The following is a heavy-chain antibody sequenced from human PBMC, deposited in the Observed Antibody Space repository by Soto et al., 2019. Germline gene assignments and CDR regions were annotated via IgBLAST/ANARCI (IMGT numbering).Heavy chain of an antibody. CDR1: GFTFSSYG. J-gene: IGHJ4*02. V-gene: IGHV3-30*18. D-gene: IGHD1-26*01. Sequence: QVPLVESGGGVVQPGRSLRLSCVASGFTFSSYGTHWVRQAPGKGLEWVAIISYDGSNTYYADSVKGRFTISRDNSKNTLYLQMNSLRAEDTSVYYCAKEGGLSGSYYISSSYYFDYWGQGTLVTVS. CDR2: ISYDGSNT. CDR3: AKEGGLSGSYYISSSYYFDY.